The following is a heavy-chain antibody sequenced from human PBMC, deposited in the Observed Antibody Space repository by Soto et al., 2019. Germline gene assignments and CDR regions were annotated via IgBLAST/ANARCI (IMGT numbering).Heavy chain of an antibody. CDR2: ISSSSSYI. J-gene: IGHJ4*02. CDR1: GFTFSSYS. Sequence: GGSLRLSCAASGFTFSSYSMNWVRQAPGKGLEWVSSISSSSSYIYYADSVKGRFTISRENAKNSLYLQMNSLRAEDTAVYYCARARVNDYGDYWDFDYWGQGTLVTVSS. D-gene: IGHD4-17*01. V-gene: IGHV3-21*01. CDR3: ARARVNDYGDYWDFDY.